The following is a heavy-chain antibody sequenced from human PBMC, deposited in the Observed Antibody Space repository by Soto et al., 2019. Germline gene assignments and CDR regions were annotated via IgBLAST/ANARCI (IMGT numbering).Heavy chain of an antibody. J-gene: IGHJ5*02. CDR2: IYYSGST. CDR3: ARHVQGPLYNYWFDP. CDR1: GGSISSSGYY. D-gene: IGHD1-20*01. Sequence: SETLSLTCTVSGGSISSSGYYWGWIRQPPGKGLEWIGSIYYSGSTYYNPSLKSRVTISVDTSKNQFSLKLSSVTAAYTAVYYCARHVQGPLYNYWFDPWGQGTLVTVSS. V-gene: IGHV4-39*01.